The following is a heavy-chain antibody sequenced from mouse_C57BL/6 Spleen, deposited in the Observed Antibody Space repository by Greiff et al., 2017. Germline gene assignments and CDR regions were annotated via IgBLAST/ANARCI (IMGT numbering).Heavy chain of an antibody. D-gene: IGHD6-2*01. Sequence: VKLVESGAELAKPGASVKLSCKASGYTFTSYWMHWVKQRPGQGLEWIGYINPSSGYTKYNQKLKDKATLTADKSSSTACMQLSSLTYEDSAVYYCARLRGSLGGEFACWGQGTLVTVSA. V-gene: IGHV1-7*01. CDR2: INPSSGYT. CDR3: ARLRGSLGGEFAC. J-gene: IGHJ3*01. CDR1: GYTFTSYW.